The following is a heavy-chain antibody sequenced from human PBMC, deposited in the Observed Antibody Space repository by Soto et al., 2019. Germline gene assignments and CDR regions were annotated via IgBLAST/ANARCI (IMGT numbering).Heavy chain of an antibody. Sequence: QVLVQESGPGLVKPSQTLTLSCTVSGGSVDSGNHYWNWIRQPPGKGLEWIGYIYYGESTYYNPSHKSRVSISVDTSQSRFSLRLTSVTAADTAVYYCARDMGSAMTTRIFDHWGQGTLVTVSS. J-gene: IGHJ4*02. CDR3: ARDMGSAMTTRIFDH. CDR1: GGSVDSGNHY. V-gene: IGHV4-30-4*01. D-gene: IGHD4-17*01. CDR2: IYYGEST.